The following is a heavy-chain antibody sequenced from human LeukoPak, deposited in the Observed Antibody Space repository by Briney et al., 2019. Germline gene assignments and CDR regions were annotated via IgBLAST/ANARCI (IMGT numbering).Heavy chain of an antibody. D-gene: IGHD1-26*01. Sequence: PSETLSLTCTVSGGSCSSYYWSLIRQPPGKGLEWIGYIYYSGSTNYNPSLKSRVTISVDTSKNQFSLKLSSVTAADTAVYYRARVGPGADPPHFDYWGQGTLVTVSS. CDR3: ARVGPGADPPHFDY. V-gene: IGHV4-59*01. CDR1: GGSCSSYY. J-gene: IGHJ4*02. CDR2: IYYSGST.